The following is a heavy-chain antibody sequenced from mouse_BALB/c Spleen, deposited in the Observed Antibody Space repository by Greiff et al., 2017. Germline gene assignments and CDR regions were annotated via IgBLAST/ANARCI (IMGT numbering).Heavy chain of an antibody. CDR2: ISSGISTI. CDR3: ARRSGYAMDY. Sequence: DVKLVESGGGLVQPGGSRKLSCAASGFTFSSFGMHWVRQAPEKGLEWVAYISSGISTIYYADTVKGRFTISRDNPKNTLFLQMTSLRSEDTAMYYCARRSGYAMDYWGQGTSVTVSS. V-gene: IGHV5-17*02. J-gene: IGHJ4*01. CDR1: GFTFSSFG.